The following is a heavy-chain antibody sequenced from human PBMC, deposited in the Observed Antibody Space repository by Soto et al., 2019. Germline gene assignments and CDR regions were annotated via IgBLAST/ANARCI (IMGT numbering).Heavy chain of an antibody. Sequence: EMQLVESGGGLVKPGGSLRXSCAASGFTFSSYSMNWVRQAPGKGLEWVSSISSSSNYIYYADSVKGRFTISRDNAKNSLYLQMNSLRAEDTAVYYCARDLVGATIWGQGTLVTVSS. D-gene: IGHD1-26*01. J-gene: IGHJ4*02. CDR1: GFTFSSYS. CDR2: ISSSSNYI. V-gene: IGHV3-21*01. CDR3: ARDLVGATI.